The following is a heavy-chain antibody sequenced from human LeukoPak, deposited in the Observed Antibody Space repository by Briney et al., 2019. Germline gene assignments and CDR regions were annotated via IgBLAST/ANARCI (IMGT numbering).Heavy chain of an antibody. V-gene: IGHV3-21*01. D-gene: IGHD3-3*01. CDR3: ARGLRFLECGPSDY. J-gene: IGHJ4*02. Sequence: GGSLRPSCAASGFTFSSYSMNWVRQAPGKGLEWVSSISSSSSYIYYADSVKGRFTISRDNAKNSLYLQMNSLRAEDTAVYYCARGLRFLECGPSDYWGQGTLVTVSS. CDR2: ISSSSSYI. CDR1: GFTFSSYS.